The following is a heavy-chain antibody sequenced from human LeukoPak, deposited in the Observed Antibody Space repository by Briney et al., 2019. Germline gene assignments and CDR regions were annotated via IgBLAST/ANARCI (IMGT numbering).Heavy chain of an antibody. D-gene: IGHD5-24*01. Sequence: ASVKVSCKASGYTFTTYYMHWVRQAPGQGLEWMGIINPSGGSTSYAQKFQSRVTMTRDTSASTVYMELSSLRSEDTAVYYCARDRQKMNYYDGMDVWGQGTTVTVSS. V-gene: IGHV1-46*01. J-gene: IGHJ6*02. CDR3: ARDRQKMNYYDGMDV. CDR1: GYTFTTYY. CDR2: INPSGGST.